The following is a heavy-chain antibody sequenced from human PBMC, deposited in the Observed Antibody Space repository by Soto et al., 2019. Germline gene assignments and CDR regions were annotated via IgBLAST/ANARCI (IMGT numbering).Heavy chain of an antibody. D-gene: IGHD3-10*01. V-gene: IGHV3-7*04. J-gene: IGHJ4*02. Sequence: PGGSLRLPCVASGFTFSSRWMNWVRHVPGKGLEWVANIKQDGSEIHYVDSVKGRFTISRDNAKNSLYLQMNSLRVEDTAVYHCVRSSGWTGDFWGQGILVTVSS. CDR2: IKQDGSEI. CDR3: VRSSGWTGDF. CDR1: GFTFSSRW.